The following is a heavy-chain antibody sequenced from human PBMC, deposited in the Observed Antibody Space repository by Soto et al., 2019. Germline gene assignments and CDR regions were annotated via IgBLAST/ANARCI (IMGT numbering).Heavy chain of an antibody. CDR1: GLTFSSYG. CDR3: AKDRGGSYPEAYYYYGMDV. CDR2: ISYHGSIK. V-gene: IGHV3-30*18. D-gene: IGHD1-26*01. Sequence: QVHLVESGGGVVKPGGSLRLSCEASGLTFSSYGRHWVGQSPGKGRGGGAVISYHGSIKYYADSVKGRFTISRDNSKNTLYLHMNSLRVDDTAVFYCAKDRGGSYPEAYYYYGMDVWGQGTTVTVSS. J-gene: IGHJ6*02.